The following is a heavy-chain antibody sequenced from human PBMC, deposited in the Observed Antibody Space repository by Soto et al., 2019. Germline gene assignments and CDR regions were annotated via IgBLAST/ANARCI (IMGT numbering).Heavy chain of an antibody. J-gene: IGHJ4*02. CDR2: IHYSGST. Sequence: SETLSLTYTVSGGSISSSSYYWGWIRQPPGKGLEWIGSIHYSGSTYYNPSLKSRVTISVDTSKNQFSLKLSSVTAADKAVYYCARWPSILTGFYKPEKGFFYWGKGTLVPVSS. CDR3: ARWPSILTGFYKPEKGFFY. D-gene: IGHD3-9*01. CDR1: GGSISSSSYY. V-gene: IGHV4-39*01.